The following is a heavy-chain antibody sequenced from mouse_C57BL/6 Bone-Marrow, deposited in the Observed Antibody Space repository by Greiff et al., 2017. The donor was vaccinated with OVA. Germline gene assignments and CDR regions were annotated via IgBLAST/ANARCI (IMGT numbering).Heavy chain of an antibody. V-gene: IGHV7-1*01. CDR1: GFTFSDFY. D-gene: IGHD1-1*01. CDR3: ARDDGYYWYFDV. CDR2: SRNKANDYTT. Sequence: EVKVVESGGGLVQSGRSLRLSCATSGFTFSDFYMEWVRQAPGKGLEWIAASRNKANDYTTEYSASVKGRFIVSRDTSQSILYLQMNALRAEDTAIYYCARDDGYYWYFDVWGTGTTVTVSS. J-gene: IGHJ1*03.